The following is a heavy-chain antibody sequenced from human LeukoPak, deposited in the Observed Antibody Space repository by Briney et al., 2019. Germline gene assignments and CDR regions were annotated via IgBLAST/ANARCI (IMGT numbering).Heavy chain of an antibody. J-gene: IGHJ4*02. Sequence: GGSLRLSCAASGFTFSSYGMSWVRQAPGKGLEWVSAISGSGGSTYYADSVKGRFTISRDNSKNTLYLQMNSLRAEDTAVYYCAKGGGNCYGSGSYYSPFDYWGQGTLVTVSS. V-gene: IGHV3-23*01. CDR1: GFTFSSYG. D-gene: IGHD3-10*01. CDR3: AKGGGNCYGSGSYYSPFDY. CDR2: ISGSGGST.